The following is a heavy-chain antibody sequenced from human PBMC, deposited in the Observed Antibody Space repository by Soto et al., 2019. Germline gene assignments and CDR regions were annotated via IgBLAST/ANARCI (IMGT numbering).Heavy chain of an antibody. CDR1: GFTFSHYS. V-gene: IGHV3-21*02. J-gene: IGHJ4*02. Sequence: EVQLVESGGGLVKPGGSLRLSCAASGFTFSHYSMNWVRQAPGKGLEWVSSISSTTNYIYYGDSMKGRFTISRDNAKNSLYLEMNSLRAEDTAVYYCARESEDLTSNFDYWGQGTLVTVSS. CDR2: ISSTTNYI. CDR3: ARESEDLTSNFDY.